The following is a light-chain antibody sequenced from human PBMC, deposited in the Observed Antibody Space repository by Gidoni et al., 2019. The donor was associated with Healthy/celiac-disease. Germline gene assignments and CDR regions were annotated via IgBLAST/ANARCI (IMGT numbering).Light chain of an antibody. Sequence: DIQMTQSTSSLSASVGDRVTITCRASQSISSYLNWYQQKPGKAPKLLIYAASSLQSGVPSRFSGSGSGTDFTLTISSLQPEAFATYFCQQSYSTPPAWTFGQGTKVEIK. CDR3: QQSYSTPPAWT. V-gene: IGKV1-39*01. J-gene: IGKJ1*01. CDR2: AAS. CDR1: QSISSY.